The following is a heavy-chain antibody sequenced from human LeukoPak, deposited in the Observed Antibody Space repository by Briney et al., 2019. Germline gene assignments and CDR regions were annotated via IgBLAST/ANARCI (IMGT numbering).Heavy chain of an antibody. CDR1: GGTFSSYA. Sequence: GSSVTVSCKASGGTFSSYAISWVRQAPGQGLEWMGRIIPILGIANYAQKFQGRVTITADKSTSTAYMELSSLRSEDTAVYYCAREVGGYYYDSSGYYFDYWGQGTLVTVSS. CDR2: IIPILGIA. CDR3: AREVGGYYYDSSGYYFDY. V-gene: IGHV1-69*04. J-gene: IGHJ4*02. D-gene: IGHD3-22*01.